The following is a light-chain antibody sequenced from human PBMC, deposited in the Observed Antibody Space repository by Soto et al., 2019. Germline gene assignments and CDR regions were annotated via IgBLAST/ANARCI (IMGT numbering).Light chain of an antibody. Sequence: AIQLTQSPSSLSASVGERVTITCRASQGISSALAWYQQKTGKAPQLLIYDASSLDTGVPSRFSGSGSGTDFTLIISSLQPEDFATYYCQQYNNYPRTFGGGTKVEIK. CDR1: QGISSA. CDR3: QQYNNYPRT. V-gene: IGKV1D-13*01. J-gene: IGKJ4*02. CDR2: DAS.